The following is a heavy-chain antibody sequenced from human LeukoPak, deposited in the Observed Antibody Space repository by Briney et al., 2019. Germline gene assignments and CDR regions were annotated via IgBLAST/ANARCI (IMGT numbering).Heavy chain of an antibody. J-gene: IGHJ4*02. D-gene: IGHD1-26*01. Sequence: ASVKVSCKASGYTFTSYYMHWVRQAPGQGLEWMGIINPSGGSTSYAQKFQGRVTMTRDMSTSTVYMELSSLRSEDTAVYYCARDRGGAHFDYWGQGTLVTVSS. CDR1: GYTFTSYY. CDR3: ARDRGGAHFDY. V-gene: IGHV1-46*01. CDR2: INPSGGST.